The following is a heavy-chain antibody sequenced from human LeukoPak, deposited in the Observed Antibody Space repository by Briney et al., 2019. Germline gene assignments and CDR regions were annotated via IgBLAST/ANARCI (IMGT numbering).Heavy chain of an antibody. J-gene: IGHJ3*02. CDR3: AGTMIVNAFDI. Sequence: PSETLSLTCAVSGGSISSGGYSWSWIRQPPGKGLEWIGYIYYSGSTNYNPSLKSRVTISVDTSKNQFSLKLSSVTAADTAVYYCAGTMIVNAFDIWGQGTMVTVSS. V-gene: IGHV4-61*08. CDR1: GGSISSGGYS. CDR2: IYYSGST. D-gene: IGHD3-22*01.